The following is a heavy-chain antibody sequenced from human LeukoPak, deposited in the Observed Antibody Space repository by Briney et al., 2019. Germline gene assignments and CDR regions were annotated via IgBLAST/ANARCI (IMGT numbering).Heavy chain of an antibody. Sequence: SVKVSCKASGGTFISYAISWVRQAPGQGLEWMGGIIPIFGTANYAQKFQGRVTITTDESTSTAYMELSSLRSEDTAVYYCASTTSYYYYYMDVWGKGTTVTVSS. J-gene: IGHJ6*03. CDR2: IIPIFGTA. CDR3: ASTTSYYYYYMDV. V-gene: IGHV1-69*05. CDR1: GGTFISYA. D-gene: IGHD1-26*01.